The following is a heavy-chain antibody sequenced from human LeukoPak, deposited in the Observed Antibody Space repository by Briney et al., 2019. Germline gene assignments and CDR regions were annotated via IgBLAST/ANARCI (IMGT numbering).Heavy chain of an antibody. CDR2: IRLDGSNI. D-gene: IGHD3-10*01. CDR3: ARVIVRADYYGSGSYYNFDY. J-gene: IGHJ4*02. CDR1: GFTVSSNY. V-gene: IGHV3-30*02. Sequence: GGSLRLSCAASGFTVSSNYMNWVRQAPGKGLEWVAFIRLDGSNIYYADSVKGRFTISRDNSKNTLYLQMNSLRAEDTAVYYCARVIVRADYYGSGSYYNFDYWGQGTLVTVSS.